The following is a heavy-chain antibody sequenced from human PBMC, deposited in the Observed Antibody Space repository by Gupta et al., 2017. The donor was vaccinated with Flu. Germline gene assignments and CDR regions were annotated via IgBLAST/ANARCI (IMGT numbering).Heavy chain of an antibody. CDR2: VNQEEST. Sequence: RDNNWSGIRQTPGKGLEWIGEVNQEESTTYNPSLKSRVTSSVDTAENQVSLMLRSVTAADTAVYDGARGRQVGLADGPCDIWGQGTRVTGSS. D-gene: IGHD1-26*01. CDR1: RDNN. CDR3: ARGRQVGLADGPCDI. V-gene: IGHV4-34*01. J-gene: IGHJ3*02.